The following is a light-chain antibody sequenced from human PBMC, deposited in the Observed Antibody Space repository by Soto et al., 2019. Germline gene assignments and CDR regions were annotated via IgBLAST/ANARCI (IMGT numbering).Light chain of an antibody. CDR3: GTWDSSLSAGV. V-gene: IGLV1-51*01. CDR1: SSNIGNNY. Sequence: QSVLTQPPSVSAAPGQKVTISCSGSSSNIGNNYVSWYQHLPGTAPNLLIYDNNNRPSGIPDRFSGSKSGTSATLGITGLQTGDEADYYCGTWDSSLSAGVFGGGTKLTVL. CDR2: DNN. J-gene: IGLJ3*02.